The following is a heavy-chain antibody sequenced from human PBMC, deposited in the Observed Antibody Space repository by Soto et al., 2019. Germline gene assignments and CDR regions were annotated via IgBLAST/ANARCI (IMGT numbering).Heavy chain of an antibody. D-gene: IGHD1-26*01. V-gene: IGHV1-69*12. Sequence: QVQLVQSGAEVKKPGSLVKVSCKASGDTFSRYSISWVRQAPGQGLEWMGGIFAGFGTATYAQKFHGRVLIIADESTTTAYMDLTSLTYEDTAVYYCAVGASAAATWYSHGMDVWGQGTTVTVSS. CDR3: AVGASAAATWYSHGMDV. CDR2: IFAGFGTA. J-gene: IGHJ6*02. CDR1: GDTFSRYS.